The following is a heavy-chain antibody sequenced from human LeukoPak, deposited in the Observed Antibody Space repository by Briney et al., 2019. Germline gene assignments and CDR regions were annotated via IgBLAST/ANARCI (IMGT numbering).Heavy chain of an antibody. CDR2: IWYDGSNK. J-gene: IGHJ4*02. Sequence: GRSLRLSCAASGFTFSSYGMHWVRQAPGKGLEWVAVIWYDGSNKYYADSVKGRFTISRDNSKNTLYLQMSSLRAEDTAVCYCAKGGSSGYPYYFDYWGQGTLVTVSS. V-gene: IGHV3-33*06. D-gene: IGHD3-22*01. CDR3: AKGGSSGYPYYFDY. CDR1: GFTFSSYG.